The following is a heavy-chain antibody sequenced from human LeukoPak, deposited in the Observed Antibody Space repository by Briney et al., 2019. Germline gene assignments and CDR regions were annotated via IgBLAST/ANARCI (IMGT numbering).Heavy chain of an antibody. CDR3: VRQTNPEAPTYYYYYMDV. D-gene: IGHD4-11*01. Sequence: GGSLRLSCAASGFNFDDYWMSWVRQAPGKGLEWVANIKPDGSDQYYVDSVEVRFTISRDNARNSLSLHMISLGADDSAVYHCVRQTNPEAPTYYYYYMDVWGRGTTVTVSS. CDR2: IKPDGSDQ. CDR1: GFNFDDYW. V-gene: IGHV3-7*01. J-gene: IGHJ6*03.